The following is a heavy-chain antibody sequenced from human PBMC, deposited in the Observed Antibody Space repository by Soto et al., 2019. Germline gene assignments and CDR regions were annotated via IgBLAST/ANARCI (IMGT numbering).Heavy chain of an antibody. V-gene: IGHV3-23*01. CDR2: ISDSGGST. CDR3: AKPGYLEQWLVRGYFDY. D-gene: IGHD6-19*01. Sequence: QPGGSLRLSCAASGFTFSSYAMSWVRQAPGKGLEWVSGISDSGGSTYYADSVKGRFTISRDNSKNTLYLQMNSLRAEDTAVYYCAKPGYLEQWLVRGYFDYWGQGTLVTVSS. CDR1: GFTFSSYA. J-gene: IGHJ4*02.